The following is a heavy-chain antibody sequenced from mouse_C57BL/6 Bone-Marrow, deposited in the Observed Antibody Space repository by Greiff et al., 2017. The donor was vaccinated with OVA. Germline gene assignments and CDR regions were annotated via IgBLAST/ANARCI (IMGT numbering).Heavy chain of an antibody. CDR2: ISYDGSN. D-gene: IGHD1-1*01. CDR3: AREGVITTVAFH. CDR1: GYSITSGYY. J-gene: IGHJ3*01. V-gene: IGHV3-6*01. Sequence: EVKLLESGPGLVKPSQSLSLTCSVTGYSITSGYYWNWIRQFPGNKLEWMGYISYDGSNNYNPSLKNRISITRDTSKNQFFLKLNSVTTEDTATYYCAREGVITTVAFHWGQGTLVTVSA.